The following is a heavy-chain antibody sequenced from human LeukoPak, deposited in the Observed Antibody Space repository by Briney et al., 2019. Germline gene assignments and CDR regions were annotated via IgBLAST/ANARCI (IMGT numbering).Heavy chain of an antibody. J-gene: IGHJ4*02. Sequence: SGPTLVKPTQTLTLTCTFSGFSLSTSGVGVGWIRQPPGKALEWLALIYWDDDKRYSPSLKSRLTITKDTSKNQVVLTMTNMDPVDTATYYCAHSRFELRYSDWLLWGLFDYWGQGTLVTVSS. CDR2: IYWDDDK. V-gene: IGHV2-5*02. CDR1: GFSLSTSGVG. CDR3: AHSRFELRYSDWLLWGLFDY. D-gene: IGHD3-9*01.